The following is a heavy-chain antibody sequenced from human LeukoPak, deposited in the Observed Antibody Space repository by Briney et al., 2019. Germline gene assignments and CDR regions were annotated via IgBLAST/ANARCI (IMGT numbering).Heavy chain of an antibody. CDR3: ARVCSSTSCYFKTRNWFDP. V-gene: IGHV3-7*01. D-gene: IGHD2-2*01. CDR2: IKQDGSEK. J-gene: IGHJ5*02. CDR1: GFTFSSYW. Sequence: PGGSLRLSCAASGFTFSSYWMGGVRQAPGKGLEGVANIKQDGSEKYYVDSVKGRFTISRDNAKNSLYLQMNSLRAEDTAVYYCARVCSSTSCYFKTRNWFDPWGQGTLVTVSS.